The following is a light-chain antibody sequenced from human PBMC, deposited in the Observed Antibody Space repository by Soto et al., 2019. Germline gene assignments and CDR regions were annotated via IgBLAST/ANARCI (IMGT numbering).Light chain of an antibody. J-gene: IGKJ4*01. CDR1: QSVSSF. Sequence: EIVLTQSPGTLSLSPGERATLSCRASQSVSSFLAWYQQKPGQAPRLLIYDASNRVTGIPARFSGSGSGTDFTLTISSLEPEDFADYYCQQRVNWPPTFGGGTKVEIK. CDR3: QQRVNWPPT. CDR2: DAS. V-gene: IGKV3-11*01.